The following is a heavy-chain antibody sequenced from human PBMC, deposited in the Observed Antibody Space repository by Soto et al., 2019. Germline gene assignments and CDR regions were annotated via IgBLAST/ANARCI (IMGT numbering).Heavy chain of an antibody. Sequence: GGSLRLSCAASGFTFSSYSMNWVRQAPGKGLEWVSYISSSSSTIYYADSVKGRFTISRDNAKNSLYLQMNSLRAEDTAVYYCARGGWAMSIAARRNWFDPWGQGTLVTVSS. V-gene: IGHV3-48*01. CDR1: GFTFSSYS. CDR3: ARGGWAMSIAARRNWFDP. D-gene: IGHD6-6*01. J-gene: IGHJ5*02. CDR2: ISSSSSTI.